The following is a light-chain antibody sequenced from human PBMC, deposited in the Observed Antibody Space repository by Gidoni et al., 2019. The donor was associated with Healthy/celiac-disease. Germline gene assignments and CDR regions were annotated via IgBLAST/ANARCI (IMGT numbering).Light chain of an antibody. Sequence: EIVMRQSPATLCVSRGERATLSCRASQSVSSHLACYLQKPGQSPRLLICGAPTRATGIPARFSGSRSGTEFTLTISSLQSEDFAVYYWQQYNNWPRTFGQGTKVEIK. CDR3: QQYNNWPRT. J-gene: IGKJ1*01. CDR2: GAP. CDR1: QSVSSH. V-gene: IGKV3-15*01.